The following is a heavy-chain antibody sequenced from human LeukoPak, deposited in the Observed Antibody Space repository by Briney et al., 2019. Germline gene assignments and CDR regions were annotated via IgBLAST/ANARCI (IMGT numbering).Heavy chain of an antibody. V-gene: IGHV7-4-1*02. J-gene: IGHJ4*02. CDR3: ARSGVLRYFDWLPTQIDY. D-gene: IGHD3-9*01. Sequence: ASVKVSCKASGYTFTSYAMNWVRQAPGQGLEWMGWINTNTGNPTYAQGFTGRFVFSLDTSVSTAYLQISSLKAEDTAVYYCARSGVLRYFDWLPTQIDYWGQGTLVTVSS. CDR1: GYTFTSYA. CDR2: INTNTGNP.